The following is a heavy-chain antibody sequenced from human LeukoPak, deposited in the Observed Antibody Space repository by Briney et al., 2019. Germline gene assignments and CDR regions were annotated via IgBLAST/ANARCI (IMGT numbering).Heavy chain of an antibody. J-gene: IGHJ4*02. CDR1: GFSFSDYY. CDR3: ARDNRDGSNYLNY. Sequence: GGSLRPSCAASGFSFSDYYMSWIRQAPGKGLEWVSYISGTGSAIYYADSVKGRFTISRDNAKNSLYLQMNSLRAEDTAVYYCARDNRDGSNYLNYWGQGTLVTVSS. CDR2: ISGTGSAI. V-gene: IGHV3-11*01. D-gene: IGHD5-24*01.